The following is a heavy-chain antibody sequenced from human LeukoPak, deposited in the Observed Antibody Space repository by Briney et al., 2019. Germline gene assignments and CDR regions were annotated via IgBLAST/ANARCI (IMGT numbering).Heavy chain of an antibody. J-gene: IGHJ4*02. CDR2: INHSGST. D-gene: IGHD6-13*01. CDR1: GGSFSGYY. Sequence: SETLSLTCAVYGGSFSGYYWSWIRQPPGKGLEWIGEINHSGSTNYNPSLKSRVTISVDTSKNQFSLKLSSVTAADTAVYYCARRVISSWYVDYWGQGTLVTVSS. CDR3: ARRVISSWYVDY. V-gene: IGHV4-34*01.